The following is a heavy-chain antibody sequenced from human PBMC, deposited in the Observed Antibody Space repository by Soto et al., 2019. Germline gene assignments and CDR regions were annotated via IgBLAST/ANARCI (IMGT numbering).Heavy chain of an antibody. D-gene: IGHD3-10*01. CDR3: AREGDYNGVRGYYNGGGTCFAP. J-gene: IGHJ5*02. Sequence: TGGSLRLSCAASGFTFSSYAMYWCRQAPGKGLVWVAVISYHGSNKYYAVSVKGRFTISRDNSKNTLYLQMNSLRAEDTAVYYCAREGDYNGVRGYYNGGGTCFAPWARATLVPVPS. CDR1: GFTFSSYA. V-gene: IGHV3-30-3*01. CDR2: ISYHGSNK.